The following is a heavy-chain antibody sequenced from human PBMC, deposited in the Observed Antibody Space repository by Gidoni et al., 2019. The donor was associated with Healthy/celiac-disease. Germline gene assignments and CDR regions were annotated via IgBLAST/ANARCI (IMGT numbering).Heavy chain of an antibody. Sequence: EVQLVESGGGLVQPGRSLRLSCAASGFTFDDYAMHWVRQAPGKGLEGVSGISWNSGSIGYADSVKGRFTISRDNAKNSLYLQMNSLRAEDTALYYCAKGRYYDSIDAFDIWGQGTMVTVSS. J-gene: IGHJ3*02. V-gene: IGHV3-9*01. D-gene: IGHD3-22*01. CDR2: ISWNSGSI. CDR1: GFTFDDYA. CDR3: AKGRYYDSIDAFDI.